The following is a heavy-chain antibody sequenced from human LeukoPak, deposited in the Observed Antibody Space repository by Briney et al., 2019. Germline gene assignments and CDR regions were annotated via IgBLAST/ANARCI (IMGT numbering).Heavy chain of an antibody. J-gene: IGHJ4*02. CDR1: GFTFSSYW. D-gene: IGHD1-1*01. V-gene: IGHV3-74*01. CDR3: ARAQNGEGFDY. CDR2: INSDGSST. Sequence: GGSLRLSCAASGFTFSSYWMHWVPQAPGKGLVWVSRINSDGSSTSYADSVKGRFTISRDNAKNTLYLQMNSLRAEDTAVYYCARAQNGEGFDYWGQGTLVTVSS.